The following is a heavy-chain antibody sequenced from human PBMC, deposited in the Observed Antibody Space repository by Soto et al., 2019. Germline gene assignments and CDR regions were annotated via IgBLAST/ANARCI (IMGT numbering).Heavy chain of an antibody. CDR2: IYSGGST. CDR3: ATGVNYRPILG. D-gene: IGHD3-16*01. CDR1: GFAVSSNH. Sequence: EVQLVESGGGLVQPGGSLRLSCAASGFAVSSNHMTWVRQAPGKGLEWVSVIYSGGSTYYADSVKGRFTISRDNSENTLYLDMNSLRDEDTAVYYCATGVNYRPILGWGQGPLVTVSS. V-gene: IGHV3-66*01. J-gene: IGHJ4*02.